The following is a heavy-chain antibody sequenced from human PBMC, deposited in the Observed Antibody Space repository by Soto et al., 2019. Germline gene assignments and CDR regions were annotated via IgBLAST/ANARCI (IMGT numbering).Heavy chain of an antibody. J-gene: IGHJ6*02. CDR3: ARGHILTGYYTGSPYYRMDV. Sequence: PSETLSLTCAVYGGSFSGYYWSWIRQPPGKGAEGIGEINHSGSTNYNPSLKSRVTISVDTSKNQFSLKMSSVTAADTAVYYCARGHILTGYYTGSPYYRMDVWGQGTTVTVSS. D-gene: IGHD3-9*01. CDR2: INHSGST. CDR1: GGSFSGYY. V-gene: IGHV4-34*01.